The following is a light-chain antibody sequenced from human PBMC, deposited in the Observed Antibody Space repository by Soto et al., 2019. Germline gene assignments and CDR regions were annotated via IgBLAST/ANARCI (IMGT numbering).Light chain of an antibody. J-gene: IGKJ1*01. CDR1: QSISSW. CDR2: DAS. CDR3: HEYNTSWT. V-gene: IGKV1-5*01. Sequence: DIQMTQSPSTLSASVGDRVTITCRASQSISSWLAWYQQKPGKAPKLLIYDASSLERGVPSRFSGSGSGTEFTLTISSLLPDDVATYYYHEYNTSWTVGQG.